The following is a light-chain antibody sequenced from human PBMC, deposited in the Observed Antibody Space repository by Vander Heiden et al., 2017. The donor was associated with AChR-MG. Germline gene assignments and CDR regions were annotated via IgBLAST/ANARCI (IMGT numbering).Light chain of an antibody. Sequence: DIQMTQSPSTLSASVGDRVTITCRASQSISNWLAWYQQKPGKAPKLLIYKASSLETGVPSRFSGNGSGTEFTLTISSLQPDDSATYYCQQYTSYPYSFGQGTKLEIK. CDR1: QSISNW. V-gene: IGKV1-5*03. CDR2: KAS. J-gene: IGKJ2*03. CDR3: QQYTSYPYS.